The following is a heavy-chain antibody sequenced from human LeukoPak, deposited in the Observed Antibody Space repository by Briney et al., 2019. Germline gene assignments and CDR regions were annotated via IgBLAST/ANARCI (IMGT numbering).Heavy chain of an antibody. CDR3: ARAPANVKYSYGAPLDY. CDR1: GFTFSSYA. V-gene: IGHV3-30*01. D-gene: IGHD5-18*01. Sequence: GGSLRLSCAASGFTFSSYAMHWVRQAPGKGLGWVAVISYDGSNKYYADSVKGRFTISRDNSKNTLYLQMNSLRAEDTAVYYCARAPANVKYSYGAPLDYWGQGTLVTVSS. J-gene: IGHJ4*02. CDR2: ISYDGSNK.